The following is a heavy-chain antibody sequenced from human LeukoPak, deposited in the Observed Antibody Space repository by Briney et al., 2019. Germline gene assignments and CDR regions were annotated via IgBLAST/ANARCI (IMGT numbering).Heavy chain of an antibody. CDR1: GYTFTVFY. CDR3: ATGKTGAFDI. D-gene: IGHD3-10*01. Sequence: ASVKVSCKASGYTFTVFYIHWVRQAPGQGLEWMGWINPNSGGTNYAQKFQGRVTMTRDTSISTAYMELNRLISDDTAVYYCATGKTGAFDIWGQGTMVAVSS. V-gene: IGHV1-2*02. J-gene: IGHJ3*02. CDR2: INPNSGGT.